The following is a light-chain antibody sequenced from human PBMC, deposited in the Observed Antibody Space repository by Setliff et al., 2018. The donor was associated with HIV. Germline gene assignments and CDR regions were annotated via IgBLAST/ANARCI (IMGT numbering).Light chain of an antibody. V-gene: IGLV2-11*01. CDR3: SSYTSSTTYV. CDR2: DVS. J-gene: IGLJ1*01. CDR1: SSDVGGYNY. Sequence: QSALTQPRSVSGSPGQSVTISCTGTSSDVGGYNYVSWYQQHPGKAPKLMIYDVSKRPSGVPDRFSGSKSGNTASLTISGLQAEDEADYYCSSYTSSTTYVFGPGTKVTVL.